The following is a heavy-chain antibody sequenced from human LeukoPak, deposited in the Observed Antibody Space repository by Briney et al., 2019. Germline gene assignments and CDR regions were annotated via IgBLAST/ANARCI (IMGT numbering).Heavy chain of an antibody. CDR1: GFTFSSYS. D-gene: IGHD4-17*01. Sequence: GGSLRLSCAASGFTFSSYSMNWVRQAPGKGLEWVSSISSSSNYIYYADSMKGRFTISRDNARNSLYLQMNSLRAEDTAVYYCARDMTTATTCYLQHWGQGTLVTVSS. V-gene: IGHV3-21*01. CDR3: ARDMTTATTCYLQH. J-gene: IGHJ1*01. CDR2: ISSSSNYI.